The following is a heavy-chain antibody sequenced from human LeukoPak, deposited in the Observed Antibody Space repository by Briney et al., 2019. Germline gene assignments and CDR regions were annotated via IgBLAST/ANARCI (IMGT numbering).Heavy chain of an antibody. D-gene: IGHD3-9*01. CDR3: ARQNHQNVLRYFDWLRYWFDP. J-gene: IGHJ5*02. CDR1: GGSISSSSYY. Sequence: SETLSLTCTVSGGSISSSSYYWGWIRQPPGKGLEWIGSIYYSGSTYYNPSLKSRVTISVDTSKNQFSLKLSSVTAADTAVYYCARQNHQNVLRYFDWLRYWFDPWGQGTLVTVSS. V-gene: IGHV4-39*01. CDR2: IYYSGST.